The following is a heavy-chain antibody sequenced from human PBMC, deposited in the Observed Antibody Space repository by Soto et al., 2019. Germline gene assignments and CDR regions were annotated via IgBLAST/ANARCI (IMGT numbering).Heavy chain of an antibody. V-gene: IGHV3-66*01. CDR2: IYSGGST. D-gene: IGHD2-2*02. CDR1: GFTVSSNY. Sequence: AGGSLRLSCAAPGFTVSSNYMSWVRQAPGKGLEWGSVIYSGGSTYYADSVKGRFTISRDNSKNTLYLQMNSLRVEDTAVYYCARDQPVLVPAAIYYYYYGMDVWGQGTTVTVSS. J-gene: IGHJ6*02. CDR3: ARDQPVLVPAAIYYYYYGMDV.